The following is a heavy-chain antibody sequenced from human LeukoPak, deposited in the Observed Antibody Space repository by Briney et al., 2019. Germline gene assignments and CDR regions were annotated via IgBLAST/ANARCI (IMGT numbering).Heavy chain of an antibody. D-gene: IGHD6-13*01. V-gene: IGHV3-21*01. CDR1: GFTFSSYS. Sequence: GGSLRLSCAASGFTFSSYSMNGVRQAPGKGLEWVSSISSSSRYIYYADSVKGRFTISRDNAKNSLYLQMNSLRAEDTAVYYCARVRYSSSWYYTFDYWGQGTLVTVSS. CDR2: ISSSSRYI. CDR3: ARVRYSSSWYYTFDY. J-gene: IGHJ4*02.